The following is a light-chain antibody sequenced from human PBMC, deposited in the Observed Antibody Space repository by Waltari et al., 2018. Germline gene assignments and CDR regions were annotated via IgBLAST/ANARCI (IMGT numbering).Light chain of an antibody. J-gene: IGKJ4*01. CDR1: QRLGNF. CDR3: QQYSNWPPT. Sequence: ESVLTQSVATLSLSPGERASLSCRASQRLGNFLAWYQQKPGQAPRLLVYDASKRATGVPVRFSGRGSGTDFTLTISNLEPEDFAVYVCQQYSNWPPTFGGGTTVEIK. V-gene: IGKV3-11*01. CDR2: DAS.